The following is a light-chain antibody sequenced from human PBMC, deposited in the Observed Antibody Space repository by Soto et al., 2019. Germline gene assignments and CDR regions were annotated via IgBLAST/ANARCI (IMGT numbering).Light chain of an antibody. V-gene: IGKV1-5*03. Sequence: DIQMTQSPSTLSASIGDRVTITCRASQSINNWLAWYQQKPGKAPKVLIYKASSLESGVPSRFSGSESGTEFTLAINSLQPDDFATYYCQHYDTYPFTFGPGTKVDIK. CDR2: KAS. J-gene: IGKJ3*01. CDR3: QHYDTYPFT. CDR1: QSINNW.